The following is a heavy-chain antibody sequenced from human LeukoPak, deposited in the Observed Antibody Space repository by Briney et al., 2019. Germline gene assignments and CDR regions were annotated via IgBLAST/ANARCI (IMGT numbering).Heavy chain of an antibody. CDR1: GFTFNNYW. CDR3: ARDQWRLFDY. J-gene: IGHJ4*02. CDR2: IKEDGSDI. V-gene: IGHV3-7*04. D-gene: IGHD2-21*02. Sequence: GGSLRLSCAASGFTFNNYWMSWVRQAPGKGLEWVANIKEDGSDIYYVDSVKGRFTISRDNAKNLLYLQMNSLRAEDTAVYYCARDQWRLFDYWGEGTLVTVSS.